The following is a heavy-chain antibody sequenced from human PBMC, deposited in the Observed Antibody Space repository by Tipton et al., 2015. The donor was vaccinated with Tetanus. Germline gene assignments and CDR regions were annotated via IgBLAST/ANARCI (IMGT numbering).Heavy chain of an antibody. CDR3: ARDDSGTLDY. CDR2: ITGSGSTI. CDR1: GSTFTDFY. Sequence: SLRLSCAASGSTFTDFYMSWIRQAPGKGLEWLSYITGSGSTIHYADSVKGRFTISRDYAKNLLYLQMNGLRADDTAIYYCARDDSGTLDYWGQGTLVTVSS. V-gene: IGHV3-11*01. J-gene: IGHJ4*02. D-gene: IGHD1-26*01.